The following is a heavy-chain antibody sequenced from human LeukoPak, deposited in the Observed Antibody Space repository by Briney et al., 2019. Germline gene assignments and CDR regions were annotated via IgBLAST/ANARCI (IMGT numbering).Heavy chain of an antibody. D-gene: IGHD5-18*01. CDR2: INPSGGST. Sequence: ASVKVSCKASGYTFTSDYMHWVRQAPGQGLEWMGIINPSGGSTSYAQKFQGRVTMTRDTSTSTVYMELSSLRSEGTAVYYCARDLGDVDTAMVEYYFDYWGQGTLVTVSS. CDR3: ARDLGDVDTAMVEYYFDY. CDR1: GYTFTSDY. V-gene: IGHV1-46*01. J-gene: IGHJ4*02.